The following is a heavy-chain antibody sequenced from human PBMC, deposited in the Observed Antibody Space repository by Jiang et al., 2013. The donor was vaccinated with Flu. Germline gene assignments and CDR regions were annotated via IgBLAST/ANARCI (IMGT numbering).Heavy chain of an antibody. CDR3: ARVLVLRFLEWSPPTYGMDV. Sequence: FTSYGISWVRQAPGQGLEWMGWISAYNGNTNYAQKLQGRVTMTTDTSTSTAYMELRSLRSDDTAVYYCARVLVLRFLEWSPPTYGMDVWGQGTTVTVSS. D-gene: IGHD3-3*01. CDR1: FTSYG. CDR2: ISAYNGNT. J-gene: IGHJ6*02. V-gene: IGHV1-18*04.